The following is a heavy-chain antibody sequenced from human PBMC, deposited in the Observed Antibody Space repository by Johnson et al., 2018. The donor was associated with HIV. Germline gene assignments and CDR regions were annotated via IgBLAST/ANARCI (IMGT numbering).Heavy chain of an antibody. CDR2: ISSSGSNI. CDR1: GFTFSDYY. D-gene: IGHD4/OR15-4a*01. CDR3: ARVGANFDAFDI. V-gene: IGHV3-11*04. Sequence: QMMLVESGGGLVKPGGSLRLSCAPSGFTFSDYYMSWMRQAPGQGLEWVSYISSSGSNIYNADSAKGRFTISRDNAKNSLFLQMNSLQAEDTAVYYCARVGANFDAFDIWGQGTMVTVSS. J-gene: IGHJ3*02.